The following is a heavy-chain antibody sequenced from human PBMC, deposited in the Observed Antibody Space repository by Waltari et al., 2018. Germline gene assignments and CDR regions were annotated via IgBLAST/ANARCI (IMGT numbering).Heavy chain of an antibody. J-gene: IGHJ6*02. CDR1: GYTFTSYD. Sequence: QVQLVQSGAEVKKPGASVKVSCKASGYTFTSYDINWVRTATGQGLEWMGWMNPNSGNTGYAQKFQGRVTMTRNTSISTAYMELSSLRSEDTAVYYCARDHGTVADMSYYYYGMDVWGQGTTVTVSS. CDR3: ARDHGTVADMSYYYYGMDV. V-gene: IGHV1-8*01. CDR2: MNPNSGNT. D-gene: IGHD6-19*01.